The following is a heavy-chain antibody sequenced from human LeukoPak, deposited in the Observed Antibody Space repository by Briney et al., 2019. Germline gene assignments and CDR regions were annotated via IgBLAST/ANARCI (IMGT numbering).Heavy chain of an antibody. V-gene: IGHV3-23*01. Sequence: GGSLRLSCAASGFTFSSYAMSWVRQAPGKGLEWVSAISGSGGSTYYADSVKGRFTISRDNSKKTLYLQMNSLRAEDTAVYYRSKYQSAKSNPYYFAYWGQGTMV. CDR2: ISGSGGST. CDR1: GFTFSSYA. CDR3: SKYQSAKSNPYYFAY. D-gene: IGHD4-11*01. J-gene: IGHJ4*02.